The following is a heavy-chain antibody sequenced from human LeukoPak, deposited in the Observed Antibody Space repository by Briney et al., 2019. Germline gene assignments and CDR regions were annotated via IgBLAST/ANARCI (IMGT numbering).Heavy chain of an antibody. CDR3: ALGGDSSSWLPHYYYYYGMDV. V-gene: IGHV1-8*01. J-gene: IGHJ6*02. CDR1: GYTFTSYD. CDR2: MNPNSGNT. Sequence: ASVKVSCKASGYTFTSYDINWVRQATGQGLEWMGWMNPNSGNTGYAQKFQGRVTMTRNTSISTAYMELSSLRSEDTAVYYCALGGDSSSWLPHYYYYYGMDVWGQGTTVTVSS. D-gene: IGHD6-13*01.